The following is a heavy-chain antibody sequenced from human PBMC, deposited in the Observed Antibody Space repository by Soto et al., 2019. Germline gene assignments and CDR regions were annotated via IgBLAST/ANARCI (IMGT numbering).Heavy chain of an antibody. CDR3: ARQYGTNWFDP. J-gene: IGHJ5*02. Sequence: GESLKISCKGSGYSFTSYWISWVRQMPGKGPEWMGRIDPSDSYTNYSPSFQVHVTISADKSISTAYLQWCSLKASDTAMYYCARQYGTNWFDPWGPGTLATVSS. D-gene: IGHD4-17*01. CDR1: GYSFTSYW. V-gene: IGHV5-10-1*01. CDR2: IDPSDSYT.